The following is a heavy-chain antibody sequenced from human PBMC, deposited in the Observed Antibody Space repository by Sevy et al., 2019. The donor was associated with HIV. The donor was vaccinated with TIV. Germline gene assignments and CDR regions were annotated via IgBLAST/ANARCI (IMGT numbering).Heavy chain of an antibody. CDR3: ARSRSNYADYYFDY. CDR2: ISSGSSYT. Sequence: GGSLRLSCAVSGFTFSDYYMTWIRQSPGKGLEWVSYISSGSSYTNYADSVKGRFTISRENAKNSLYLEIHTLRPEDTAVYYCARSRSNYADYYFDYWGQGTVVTVSS. V-gene: IGHV3-11*06. CDR1: GFTFSDYY. J-gene: IGHJ4*02. D-gene: IGHD4-17*01.